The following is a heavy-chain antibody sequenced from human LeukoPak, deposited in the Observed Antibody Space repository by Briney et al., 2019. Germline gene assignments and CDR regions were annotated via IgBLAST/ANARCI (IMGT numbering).Heavy chain of an antibody. D-gene: IGHD4-17*01. CDR1: GFAFSSYW. CDR3: AQLYGDDYAFDI. V-gene: IGHV3-74*01. J-gene: IGHJ3*02. CDR2: INSDGSST. Sequence: GGSLRLSCAASGFAFSSYWRQWVRQAPGKGLVWVSRINSDGSSTSYADSVKGRFTISRDNAKNALYLQMNSLRAEDTAVYYCAQLYGDDYAFDIWGQGTMVTVSS.